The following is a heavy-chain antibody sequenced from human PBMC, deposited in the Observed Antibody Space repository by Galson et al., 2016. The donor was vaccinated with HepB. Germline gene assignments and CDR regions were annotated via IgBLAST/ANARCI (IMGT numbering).Heavy chain of an antibody. V-gene: IGHV1-8*01. J-gene: IGHJ6*04. Sequence: SGYTFTTYDINWVRQAPGQGLEWMGWMNPNSGNTGYAQKFQGRVTMTRNTSITTAYMRLSSLRSEDTAVYFCARVVVQGAQWGMDVWGKGTTVTVSS. CDR2: MNPNSGNT. CDR1: GYTFTTYD. CDR3: ARVVVQGAQWGMDV. D-gene: IGHD3-10*01.